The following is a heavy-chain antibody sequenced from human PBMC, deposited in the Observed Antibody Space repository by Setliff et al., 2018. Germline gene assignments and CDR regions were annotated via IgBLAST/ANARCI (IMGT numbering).Heavy chain of an antibody. CDR1: GGSISSSNW. Sequence: ETLSLTCAVSGGSISSSNWWSWVRQPPGKGLEWIGEIYHSGSTNYNPSLKSRVTISVDTSKNQFSLKLSSMTAADTAVYYCARRTEYYNFWSGYYDYWGQGTLVTVS. CDR2: IYHSGST. D-gene: IGHD3-3*01. CDR3: ARRTEYYNFWSGYYDY. V-gene: IGHV4-4*02. J-gene: IGHJ4*02.